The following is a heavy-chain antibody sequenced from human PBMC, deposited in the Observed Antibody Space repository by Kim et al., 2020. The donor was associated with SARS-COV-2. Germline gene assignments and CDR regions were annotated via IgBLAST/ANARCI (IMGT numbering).Heavy chain of an antibody. D-gene: IGHD1-20*01. J-gene: IGHJ5*02. V-gene: IGHV4-30-2*04. Sequence: TSYIPSLKSRVTISVDTSKNQFSLKLSSVTAADTAVYYCARDRRITGFDPWGQGTLVTVSS. CDR2: T. CDR3: ARDRRITGFDP.